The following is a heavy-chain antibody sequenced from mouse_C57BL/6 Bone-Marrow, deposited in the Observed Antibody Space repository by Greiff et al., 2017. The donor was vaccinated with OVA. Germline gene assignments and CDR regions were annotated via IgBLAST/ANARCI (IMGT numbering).Heavy chain of an antibody. CDR1: GYTFTSYW. CDR3: ARGPFITTVVANYAMDY. V-gene: IGHV1-64*01. CDR2: IHPNSGST. Sequence: QVQLQQPGAELVKPGASVKLSCKASGYTFTSYWMHWVKQRPGQGLEWIGMIHPNSGSTNYNEKFKSKATLTVDKSSSTAYMQLSSLTSEDSAVYYCARGPFITTVVANYAMDYWGQGTSVTVSS. J-gene: IGHJ4*01. D-gene: IGHD1-1*01.